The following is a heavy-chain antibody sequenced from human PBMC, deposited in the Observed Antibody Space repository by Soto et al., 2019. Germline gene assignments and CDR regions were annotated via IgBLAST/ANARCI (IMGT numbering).Heavy chain of an antibody. J-gene: IGHJ4*02. CDR3: AKGSGSYCDY. D-gene: IGHD1-26*01. V-gene: IGHV3-30*18. Sequence: VQLVESGGGVVQPGRYLRLSCAASGFTFSTYGMHWVRQAPGKGLEWVAVISYDGSKKYYADSVKGRFTISRDNSENTLYLQMNSLRTEDTAVYYCAKGSGSYCDYWGQGTLVTVSS. CDR1: GFTFSTYG. CDR2: ISYDGSKK.